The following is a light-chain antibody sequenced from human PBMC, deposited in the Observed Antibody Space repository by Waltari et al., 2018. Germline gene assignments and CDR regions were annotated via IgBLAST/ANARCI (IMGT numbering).Light chain of an antibody. V-gene: IGLV1-44*01. J-gene: IGLJ2*01. CDR2: SNN. CDR3: ATWDDSLNGL. CDR1: SSNIGKNS. Sequence: QSVLTQPPSASGTPGQRVSISCSGSSSNIGKNSVNWYQQLPGTAPRLLIFSNNPRPSRVPCRFSGSKSGTSASLANSGLQSEDEADYYCATWDDSLNGLFGGGTKLTVL.